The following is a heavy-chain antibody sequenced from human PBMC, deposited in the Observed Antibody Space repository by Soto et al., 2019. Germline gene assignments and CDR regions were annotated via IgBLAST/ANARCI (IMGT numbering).Heavy chain of an antibody. CDR3: ARYCSSTSCYAPSFDY. D-gene: IGHD2-2*01. J-gene: IGHJ4*02. V-gene: IGHV4-31*03. CDR2: IYYSGST. Sequence: SETLSLTCTVSGGSISSGGYYWRWIRQHPGKGLEWIGYIYYSGSTYYNPSLKSRVTISVDTSKNQFSLKLSSVTAADTAVYYCARYCSSTSCYAPSFDYWGQGTLVTVSS. CDR1: GGSISSGGYY.